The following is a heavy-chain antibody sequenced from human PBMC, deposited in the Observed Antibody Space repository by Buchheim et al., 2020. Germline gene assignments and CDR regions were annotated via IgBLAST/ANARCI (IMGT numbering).Heavy chain of an antibody. CDR1: GYTFTGYY. Sequence: QVQLVQSGAEVKKPGASVKVSCKASGYTFTGYYMHWVRQAPGQGLEWMGWINPNSGGTNYAQKFQGRVTMTRDTSISTAYMELSRLRSDDTAVYYCARDLRHYYGSGSSNYYYCGMDVWGQGTT. CDR2: INPNSGGT. J-gene: IGHJ6*02. D-gene: IGHD3-10*01. V-gene: IGHV1-2*02. CDR3: ARDLRHYYGSGSSNYYYCGMDV.